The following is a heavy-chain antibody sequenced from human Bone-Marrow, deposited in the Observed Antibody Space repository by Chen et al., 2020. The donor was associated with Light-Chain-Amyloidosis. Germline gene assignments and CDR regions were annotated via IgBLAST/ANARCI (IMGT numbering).Heavy chain of an antibody. CDR3: ARVGDGSNRSEALEI. V-gene: IGHV3-7*01. CDR2: IKQSGSDK. D-gene: IGHD3-10*01. CDR1: GFTFSGYW. J-gene: IGHJ3*02. Sequence: EGQLVQSGGGLVQPGGSLRLSCEASGFTFSGYWMSWVRQAQGKGLEWVANIKQSGSDKDYLESVKGRFTISRDNGKNSLYLQMNNLRAEDTAVYYCARVGDGSNRSEALEIWGQGTMVTVSS.